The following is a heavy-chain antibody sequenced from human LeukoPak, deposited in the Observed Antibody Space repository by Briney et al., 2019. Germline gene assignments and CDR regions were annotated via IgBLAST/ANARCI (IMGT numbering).Heavy chain of an antibody. Sequence: GRSLRLSCAASTFTFSSYVVSWVSQGPRRRAGWVSAISAGADSTYYADSVQGRFTISRDNSKNTLFLQMSGLRAEDTAVYFCARGAYGDYDSWGQGTLVTVST. D-gene: IGHD4-17*01. CDR1: TFTFSSYV. CDR3: ARGAYGDYDS. J-gene: IGHJ5*01. CDR2: ISAGADST. V-gene: IGHV3-23*01.